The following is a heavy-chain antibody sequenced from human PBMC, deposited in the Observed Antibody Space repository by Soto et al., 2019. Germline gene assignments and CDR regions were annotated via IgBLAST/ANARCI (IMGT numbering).Heavy chain of an antibody. Sequence: SETLSLTCTVSGGSISSGGYYWSWIRQHPGKGLEWIGYIYYSGSTYYNPSLKSRVTISVDTSKNQFSLKLSSVTAADTAVYYCARGHTGGNWFDPWGQGTLVTVSS. CDR3: ARGHTGGNWFDP. V-gene: IGHV4-31*03. D-gene: IGHD2-2*02. CDR1: GGSISSGGYY. J-gene: IGHJ5*02. CDR2: IYYSGST.